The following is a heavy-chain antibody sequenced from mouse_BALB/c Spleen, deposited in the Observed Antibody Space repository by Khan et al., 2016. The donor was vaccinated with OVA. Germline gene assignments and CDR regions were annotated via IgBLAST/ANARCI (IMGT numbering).Heavy chain of an antibody. CDR3: ARDGYNRTMDF. CDR1: GFTFTNYG. V-gene: IGHV9-3-1*01. CDR2: INTYTGEP. D-gene: IGHD2-3*01. Sequence: QVQLKQSGPELKKPGETVQISCKASGFTFTNYGMNWVRQAPGKGLKWMGWINTYTGEPTFTDDFKGRFAFSLETSASPAYLQINSLTYEDTASDFCARDGYNRTMDFWGQGTSVTVSS. J-gene: IGHJ4*01.